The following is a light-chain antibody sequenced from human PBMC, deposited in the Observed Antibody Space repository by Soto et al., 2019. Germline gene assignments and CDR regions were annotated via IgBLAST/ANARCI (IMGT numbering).Light chain of an antibody. J-gene: IGLJ1*01. Sequence: QSALTQPASVSGSPGQSITISCTGISSDVGGYNYVSWYQQHTGKAPKLMIYEVSNRPSGVSNRFSGSKSGNTASLTISGLQSEDEADYYCSSYTSSSTYVFGTGTQLTVL. CDR3: SSYTSSSTYV. V-gene: IGLV2-14*01. CDR1: SSDVGGYNY. CDR2: EVS.